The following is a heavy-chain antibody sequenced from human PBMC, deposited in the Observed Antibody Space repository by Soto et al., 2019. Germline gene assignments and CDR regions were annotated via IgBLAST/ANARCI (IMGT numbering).Heavy chain of an antibody. J-gene: IGHJ4*02. CDR1: GFTFSRYA. V-gene: IGHV3-33*01. Sequence: QVQLVESGGGVVQPGTSLRLSCATSGFTFSRYAMHWVRQAPGKGLEWVAILWSDGSNVHYGDSVKGRFTISRDNSKNTLYLKMNDLRVEDTAVYSCGRDFIDYGDPGGFDQWGQGPLVPVSS. CDR3: GRDFIDYGDPGGFDQ. D-gene: IGHD4-17*01. CDR2: LWSDGSNV.